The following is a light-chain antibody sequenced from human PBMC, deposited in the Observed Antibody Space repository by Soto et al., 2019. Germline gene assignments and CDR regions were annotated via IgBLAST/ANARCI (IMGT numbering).Light chain of an antibody. J-gene: IGLJ7*01. CDR2: EVT. CDR3: SSYTTNSTLV. Sequence: QSALTQPASMSGSPGQSITISCTGTSTDIGAYEYVSWYQQHPGKAPQLMIFEVTNRPSGISSRFSGSKSDNTASLTISGLQADDEADYYCSSYTTNSTLVFGGGTQLTVL. V-gene: IGLV2-14*01. CDR1: STDIGAYEY.